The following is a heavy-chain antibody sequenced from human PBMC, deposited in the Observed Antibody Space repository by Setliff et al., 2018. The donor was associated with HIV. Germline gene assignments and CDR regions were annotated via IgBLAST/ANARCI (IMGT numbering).Heavy chain of an antibody. CDR2: IYYSGST. J-gene: IGHJ4*02. V-gene: IGHV4-39*07. CDR3: TVYNTGSSKDHY. Sequence: SETLSLTCTVPGGSISNSRYYWSWIRQPPGKGLEWIGSIYYSGSTYYNPSLKSRVTISVDTSKNQFSLKLNSVTAADTAVYYCTVYNTGSSKDHYWGQGAPVTVSS. CDR1: GGSISNSRYY. D-gene: IGHD2-8*02.